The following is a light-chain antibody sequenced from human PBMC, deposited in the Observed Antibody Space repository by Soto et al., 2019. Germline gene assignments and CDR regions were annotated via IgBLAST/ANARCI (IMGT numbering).Light chain of an antibody. V-gene: IGKV1-27*01. Sequence: DIQMTQSPSSLSASVGDRVTITCRASQGIGNYLAWYQQKPGKVPKLLIYAAFTLQSGVPSRFGGSGSGTDFTLTISSLQPEDVATYYCQKYNSAPHTFGGGTKVEIK. J-gene: IGKJ4*01. CDR3: QKYNSAPHT. CDR1: QGIGNY. CDR2: AAF.